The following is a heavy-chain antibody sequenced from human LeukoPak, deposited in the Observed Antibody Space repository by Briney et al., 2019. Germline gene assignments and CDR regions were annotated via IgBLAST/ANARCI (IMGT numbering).Heavy chain of an antibody. CDR2: INPNSGGT. D-gene: IGHD2-8*01. Sequence: ASVKVSCKASGGTFSSYVISWVRQAPGQGLEWMGWINPNSGGTNYAQKFQGRVTMTRDTSISTAYMELSRLRSDDTAVYYCARGRSFSVYSDAFDIWGQGTMVTVSS. J-gene: IGHJ3*02. CDR3: ARGRSFSVYSDAFDI. V-gene: IGHV1-2*02. CDR1: GGTFSSYV.